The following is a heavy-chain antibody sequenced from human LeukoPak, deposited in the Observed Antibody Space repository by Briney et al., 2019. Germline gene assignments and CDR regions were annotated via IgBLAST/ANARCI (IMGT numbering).Heavy chain of an antibody. D-gene: IGHD1/OR15-1a*01. CDR2: ISYDGSNK. CDR1: GFTFSSYA. CDR3: ARGTGPAFDP. J-gene: IGHJ5*02. Sequence: GGSLRLFCAASGFTFSSYAMHWVRQAPGKGLEWVAVISYDGSNKHYADSVKGRFTISRDNSKNTLYLQMNSLRAEDTAVYYCARGTGPAFDPWGQGTLVTVSS. V-gene: IGHV3-30*04.